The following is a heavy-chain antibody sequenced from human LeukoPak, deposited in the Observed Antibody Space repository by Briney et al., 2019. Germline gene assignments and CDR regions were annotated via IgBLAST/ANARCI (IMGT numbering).Heavy chain of an antibody. J-gene: IGHJ4*02. V-gene: IGHV3-74*01. CDR2: INSDGSST. CDR3: ARDPYSSSWYDY. D-gene: IGHD6-13*01. Sequence: PGGSLRLSCAASGFTFSSYSMNWVREAPGKGLVWVSRINSDGSSTSYADSVKGRFTISRDNAKNTLYLQMNSLRAEDTAVYYCARDPYSSSWYDYWGQGTLVSVPS. CDR1: GFTFSSYS.